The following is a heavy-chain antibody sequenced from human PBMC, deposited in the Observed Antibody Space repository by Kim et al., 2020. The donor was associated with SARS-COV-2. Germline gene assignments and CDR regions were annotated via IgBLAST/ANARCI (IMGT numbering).Heavy chain of an antibody. J-gene: IGHJ6*02. CDR1: GFYFSNYW. V-gene: IGHV5-51*01. CDR2: IYAGDSQT. Sequence: GESLKISCEGYGFYFSNYWIAWVRQMPGKGLEWMGMIYAGDSQTRYSTSFQGQVTISVDKSIGTAYLQWSSLQASDTAKYYCARPRYSTSWYGMDVWGQGTRFSVS. D-gene: IGHD6-13*01. CDR3: ARPRYSTSWYGMDV.